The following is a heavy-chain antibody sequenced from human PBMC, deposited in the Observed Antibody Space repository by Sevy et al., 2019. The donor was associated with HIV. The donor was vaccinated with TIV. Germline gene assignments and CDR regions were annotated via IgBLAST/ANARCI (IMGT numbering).Heavy chain of an antibody. D-gene: IGHD3-22*01. V-gene: IGHV1-24*01. CDR2: FDPEDGAT. CDR1: GYTLTKLS. Sequence: ASVKVSCKVSGYTLTKLSMHWVRQAPGKGLEWMGSFDPEDGATIYQQKLKGRVTMTEDTSTDTAYMELSSLRSEDTAVYYCATTKDYYEDSGSPFDYSGQGTLVTVSS. J-gene: IGHJ4*02. CDR3: ATTKDYYEDSGSPFDY.